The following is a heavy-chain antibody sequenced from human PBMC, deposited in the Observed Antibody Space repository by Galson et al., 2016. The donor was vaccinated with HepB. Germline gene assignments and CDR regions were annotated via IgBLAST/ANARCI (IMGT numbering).Heavy chain of an antibody. CDR2: IISSSTYI. Sequence: SLRLSCAASGFTFSNYATAWVRLPPGKGLEWVSSIISSSTYIHYADSVKGRFTISRDNAKNSLYLQMKSLRAEDTAVNYCARELLGYCTSTTCSLTGGMDVWGQGTTVTVSS. V-gene: IGHV3-21*01. J-gene: IGHJ6*02. CDR3: ARELLGYCTSTTCSLTGGMDV. CDR1: GFTFSNYA. D-gene: IGHD2-2*01.